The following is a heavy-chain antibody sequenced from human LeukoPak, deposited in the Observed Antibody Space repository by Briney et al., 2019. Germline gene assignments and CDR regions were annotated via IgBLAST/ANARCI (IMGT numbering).Heavy chain of an antibody. V-gene: IGHV4-59*01. Sequence: SETLSLTCTVSGGSISSYYWSWIRQPPGKGLEWIGYIYYSGSTYYNPSLKSRVTISVDTSKNQFSLKLSSVTAADTAVYYCARVGITMVRGVIITAFDIWGQGTMVTVSS. CDR3: ARVGITMVRGVIITAFDI. CDR2: IYYSGST. CDR1: GGSISSYY. J-gene: IGHJ3*02. D-gene: IGHD3-10*01.